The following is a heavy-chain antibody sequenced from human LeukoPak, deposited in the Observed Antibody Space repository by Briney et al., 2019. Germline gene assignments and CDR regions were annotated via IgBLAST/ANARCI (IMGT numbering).Heavy chain of an antibody. CDR3: AREKGNYGDYYYGMDV. Sequence: ASVKVSCKASGYTFTGYYMHWVRQAPGQGLEWMGWINPNSGDTNYAQKFQGRVTMTRDTSISTAYMELSRLRSDDTAVYYCAREKGNYGDYYYGMDVWGQGTTVTVSS. CDR2: INPNSGDT. V-gene: IGHV1-2*02. J-gene: IGHJ6*02. CDR1: GYTFTGYY. D-gene: IGHD4-17*01.